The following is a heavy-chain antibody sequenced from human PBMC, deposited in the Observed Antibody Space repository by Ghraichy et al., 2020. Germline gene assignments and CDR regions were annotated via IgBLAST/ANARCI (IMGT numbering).Heavy chain of an antibody. V-gene: IGHV3-23*01. J-gene: IGHJ4*02. D-gene: IGHD3-10*01. Sequence: GGSLRLSCAASGFTFCNYAMSWVRQTPGKGLEWVSGISGTGGTTYYRDSVKGRFTVSRDNSKNTLYLQMSSLRAEDTAVYYCAKSDRTYYGSYFDYWGQGTLVTVSS. CDR3: AKSDRTYYGSYFDY. CDR1: GFTFCNYA. CDR2: ISGTGGTT.